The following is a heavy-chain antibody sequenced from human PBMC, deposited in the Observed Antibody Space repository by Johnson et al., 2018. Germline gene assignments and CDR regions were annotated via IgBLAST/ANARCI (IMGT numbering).Heavy chain of an antibody. CDR2: INHSGSN. CDR3: ARGSGYDYYYNYYSMDV. V-gene: IGHV4-34*01. D-gene: IGHD5-12*01. CDR1: AGSFRGYY. J-gene: IGHJ6*02. Sequence: QVQLQQWGAGLLKPSETXSLNCAVYAGSFRGYYWSWLRQPPGKGLEWIGEINHSGSNNYNPSLKSRVPITVDTSKNHFSLKLKSVTAADTAVYYCARGSGYDYYYNYYSMDVWGQGTTVTVSS.